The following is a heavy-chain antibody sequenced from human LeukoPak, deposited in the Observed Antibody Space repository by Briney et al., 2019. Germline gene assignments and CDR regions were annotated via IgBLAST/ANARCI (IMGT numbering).Heavy chain of an antibody. D-gene: IGHD2-21*01. CDR1: GFTFGNYA. Sequence: GGSLGLSCTVSGFTFGNYAMTWVRQGPGKGLESVSSASTDGTPYYANSVKGRFTISRDNSKSTLYLRMNSLRAEDTAVYYCAKLRHGGYYSYMDVWGKGTTVTVSS. J-gene: IGHJ6*03. V-gene: IGHV3-23*01. CDR2: ASTDGTP. CDR3: AKLRHGGYYSYMDV.